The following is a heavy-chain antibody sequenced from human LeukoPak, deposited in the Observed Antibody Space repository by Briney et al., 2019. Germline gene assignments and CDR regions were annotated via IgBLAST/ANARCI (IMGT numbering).Heavy chain of an antibody. CDR3: AREYSHDSSGYRLADY. Sequence: PSETLSLTCTVSGGSISSYYWSRLRQPAGKGLEWIGRIYTSGSTNYNPSLKSRVTMSVDTSKNQFSLKLSSVTAADTAVYYCAREYSHDSSGYRLADYWGQGTLVTVSS. J-gene: IGHJ4*02. D-gene: IGHD3-22*01. CDR2: IYTSGST. V-gene: IGHV4-4*07. CDR1: GGSISSYY.